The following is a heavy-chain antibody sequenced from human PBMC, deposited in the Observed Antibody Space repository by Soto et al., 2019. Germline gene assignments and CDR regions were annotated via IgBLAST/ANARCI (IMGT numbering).Heavy chain of an antibody. V-gene: IGHV4-59*01. CDR3: ARESWNNPFYYYYAMDV. CDR1: GGSISSYY. D-gene: IGHD1-1*01. J-gene: IGHJ6*02. Sequence: SETLSLTCTVSGGSISSYYWSWIRQPPGKGLEWIGYIYYSGSTNYNPSLKSRVTISVDTSKNQFSLKLSSVTAADTAVYYCARESWNNPFYYYYAMDVWGQGTTVTV. CDR2: IYYSGST.